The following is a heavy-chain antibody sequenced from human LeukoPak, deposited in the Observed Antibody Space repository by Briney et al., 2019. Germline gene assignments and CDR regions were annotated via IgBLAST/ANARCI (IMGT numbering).Heavy chain of an antibody. Sequence: SETLSLTCTVSGGSISGDYWSWIRQSPGKGLEWIAYIHYSGSTSYNPSLKSRVTISVDTSKNEFSLKLTSVNAADTAVYYCARDLDYDILTGSHAFDIWGQGTMVTVSS. V-gene: IGHV4-59*01. CDR2: IHYSGST. D-gene: IGHD3-9*01. CDR1: GGSISGDY. CDR3: ARDLDYDILTGSHAFDI. J-gene: IGHJ3*02.